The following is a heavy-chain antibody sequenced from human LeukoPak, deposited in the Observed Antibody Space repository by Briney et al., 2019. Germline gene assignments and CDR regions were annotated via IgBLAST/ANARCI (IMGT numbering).Heavy chain of an antibody. J-gene: IGHJ6*02. CDR1: GFNFGDHA. D-gene: IGHD5-18*01. V-gene: IGHV3-49*04. CDR2: IRSKAYRGTT. CDR3: SRGPTQLWVHNGVDV. Sequence: GGSLRLSCTTSGFNFGDHAMTWVRQAPGKGLEWVGFIRSKAYRGTTEYAASVKGRFTISRDDSKSVVYLQMNSLKSEDTAVYYCSRGPTQLWVHNGVDVWGQGTTVTVSS.